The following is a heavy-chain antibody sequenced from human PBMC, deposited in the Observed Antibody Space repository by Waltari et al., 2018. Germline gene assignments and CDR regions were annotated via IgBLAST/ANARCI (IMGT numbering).Heavy chain of an antibody. CDR2: SEPDDPST. CDR1: GYPFPNYW. J-gene: IGHJ4*01. V-gene: IGHV5-51*01. Sequence: EVQLVQSGAEVKKPGESLTISCKGSGYPFPNYWIDWVRRMPGKGSEWMGFSEPDDPSTTVRPSLQEQLTSAVDKSMNTACLECSGLKASETAIYYWARHVRGLDGDYENWGQGTLVTVSS. CDR3: ARHVRGLDGDYEN. D-gene: IGHD4-17*01.